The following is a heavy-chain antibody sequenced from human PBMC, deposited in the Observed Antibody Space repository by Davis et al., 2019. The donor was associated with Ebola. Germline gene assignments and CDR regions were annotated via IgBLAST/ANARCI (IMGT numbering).Heavy chain of an antibody. D-gene: IGHD3-10*01. V-gene: IGHV3-48*04. Sequence: PGGSLRLSCAASGFTFSSYSMNWVRQAPGKGLEWVSYISSSSSTIYYADSVKGRFTISRDNAQNSLSLQMNSLRAEDTAVYYCARGRGSTPPRYFDYWGQGTLVTVSS. CDR2: ISSSSSTI. J-gene: IGHJ4*02. CDR1: GFTFSSYS. CDR3: ARGRGSTPPRYFDY.